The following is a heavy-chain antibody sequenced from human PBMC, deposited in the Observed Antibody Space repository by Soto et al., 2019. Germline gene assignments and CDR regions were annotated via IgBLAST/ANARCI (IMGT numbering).Heavy chain of an antibody. CDR1: GFSLTTTGVG. CDR2: IFWDDDK. Sequence: QITLKESGPTLVKPTQTLTLTCTFSGFSLTTTGVGVGWIRQAPGKALDYLAVIFWDDDKYYNPRIEARVTISKDTSKNQVVLTVTDVDPVDTATYYCAYRRNQGATYFDLWGHGTLVTVSS. D-gene: IGHD2-2*01. V-gene: IGHV2-5*02. J-gene: IGHJ2*01. CDR3: AYRRNQGATYFDL.